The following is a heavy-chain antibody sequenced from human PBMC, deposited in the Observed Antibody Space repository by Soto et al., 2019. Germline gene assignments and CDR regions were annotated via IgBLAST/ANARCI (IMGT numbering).Heavy chain of an antibody. Sequence: GGSLRLSCAASGFTFSSYAMHWVRQAPGKGLEYVSAISSNGGSTYYANSVKGRFTISRDNSKNTLYLQMGSLRAEDMAVYYCARAPTSKRAHGYYYMDVWGKGTTVTVSS. D-gene: IGHD4-4*01. CDR2: ISSNGGST. V-gene: IGHV3-64*01. CDR3: ARAPTSKRAHGYYYMDV. CDR1: GFTFSSYA. J-gene: IGHJ6*03.